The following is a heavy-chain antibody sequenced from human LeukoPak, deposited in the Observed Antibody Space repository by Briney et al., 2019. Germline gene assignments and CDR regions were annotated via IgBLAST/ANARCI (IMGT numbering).Heavy chain of an antibody. D-gene: IGHD2-2*02. J-gene: IGHJ3*02. CDR3: ARDRCSSTSCYTPDAFDI. CDR2: IKQDGSEK. CDR1: GFTFSSYW. V-gene: IGHV3-7*01. Sequence: GGSLRLSCAASGFTFSSYWMSWVRQAPGKGLEWVANIKQDGSEKYYVDSVKGRFTISRDNAKNSLYLQMNSLRAGDTAVYYCARDRCSSTSCYTPDAFDIWGQGTMVTVSS.